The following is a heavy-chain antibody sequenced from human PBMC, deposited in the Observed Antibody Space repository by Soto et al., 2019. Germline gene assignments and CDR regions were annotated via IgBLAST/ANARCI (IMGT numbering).Heavy chain of an antibody. D-gene: IGHD6-19*01. CDR1: GDSISSGGYY. J-gene: IGHJ4*02. CDR3: ARHGYRSDWYASWDS. CDR2: IYFNGNT. Sequence: SETLSLTCTVSGDSISSGGYYWGWIRQPPGKGLEWIGSIYFNGNTYYNPSLKSRVTITRDTSRNQFSLRLSSVTAADTAIYYCARHGYRSDWYASWDSWGRGTLVTVSS. V-gene: IGHV4-39*01.